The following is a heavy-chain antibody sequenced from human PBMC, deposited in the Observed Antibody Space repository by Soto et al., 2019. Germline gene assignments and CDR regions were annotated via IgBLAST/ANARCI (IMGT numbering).Heavy chain of an antibody. CDR1: GYSFATYW. CDR2: IYPGDSDT. CDR3: ARQPGVDTANGWIDP. J-gene: IGHJ5*02. Sequence: GESLKISCKASGYSFATYWIGWVRQMPGKGLEWMGIIYPGDSDTMYSPSFQGQVIISADLSSTTTYLQWSSLKASDTAIYYCARQPGVDTANGWIDPWGQGTLVTVSS. V-gene: IGHV5-51*01. D-gene: IGHD5-18*01.